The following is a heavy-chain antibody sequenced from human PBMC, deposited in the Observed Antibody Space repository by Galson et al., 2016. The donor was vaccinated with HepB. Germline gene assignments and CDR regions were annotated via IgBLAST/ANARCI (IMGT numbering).Heavy chain of an antibody. CDR1: GESFTDNY. Sequence: SETLSLTCGVYGESFTDNYWTWIRQPPGKGLEWIGEVNHIGSSNNNPSLTGRVTISVDTSKNQFSLRLSSVTAADTAVYYCATNGYYCVDVWGQGTTVTVSS. D-gene: IGHD2-15*01. J-gene: IGHJ6*02. CDR3: ATNGYYCVDV. CDR2: VNHIGSS. V-gene: IGHV4-34*01.